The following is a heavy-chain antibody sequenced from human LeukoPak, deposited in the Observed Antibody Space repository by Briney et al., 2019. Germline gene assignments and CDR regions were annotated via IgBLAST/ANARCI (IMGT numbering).Heavy chain of an antibody. Sequence: ASVKVSCMASGYTFTSYHMHWVRLAPGQGLEWMGIINPSSGSTTYAQKLQDRVTMTRDTSTSTVYMDLSSLRSEDTAVYYCARMWAARRIYYFDFWGQGTLVTVSS. CDR2: INPSSGST. J-gene: IGHJ4*02. V-gene: IGHV1-46*01. D-gene: IGHD6-6*01. CDR1: GYTFTSYH. CDR3: ARMWAARRIYYFDF.